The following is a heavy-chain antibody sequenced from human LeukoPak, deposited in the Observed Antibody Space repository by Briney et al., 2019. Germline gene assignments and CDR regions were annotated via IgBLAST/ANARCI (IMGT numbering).Heavy chain of an antibody. V-gene: IGHV3-48*04. CDR2: ISSSSSTI. CDR1: GFSFSGTD. D-gene: IGHD3-22*01. CDR3: ARSLIGRCY. J-gene: IGHJ4*02. Sequence: GGSLRLSCTASGFSFSGTDMNWVRQAPGKGLEWVSYISSSSSTIYYADSVKGRFTISRDNAKNSLYLQMNSLRAEDTAVYYCARSLIGRCYWGQGTLVTVSS.